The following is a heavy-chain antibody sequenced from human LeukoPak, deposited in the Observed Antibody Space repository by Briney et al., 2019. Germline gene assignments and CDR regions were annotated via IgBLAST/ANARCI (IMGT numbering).Heavy chain of an antibody. CDR2: IWYDGRNK. J-gene: IGHJ6*03. CDR1: GFTFSSYG. Sequence: QPGRSLRLSCAASGFTFSSYGMHRVRQAPGKGLEWVAVIWYDGRNKYYADSVKGRFTISRDNSKNTLYLQMNSLRAEDTAVYYCAKDSADYYDSSGYFRFYYYYYYMDVWGKGTTVTVSS. D-gene: IGHD3-22*01. V-gene: IGHV3-33*06. CDR3: AKDSADYYDSSGYFRFYYYYYYMDV.